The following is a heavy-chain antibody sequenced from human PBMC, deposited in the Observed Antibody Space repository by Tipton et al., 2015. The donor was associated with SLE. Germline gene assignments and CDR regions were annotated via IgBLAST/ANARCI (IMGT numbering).Heavy chain of an antibody. V-gene: IGHV4-61*05. CDR2: IYYCGST. J-gene: IGHJ6*03. D-gene: IGHD3-3*01. Sequence: TLSLTCTVSGGSISSSSYYWSWIRQPPGKGLEWIGYIYYCGSTNYNPSLKSRVTISVDTSKNQFSLKLSSVTAADTAVYYCARAGAPYTILEGAMDVWGKGTTVTVSS. CDR1: GGSISSSSYY. CDR3: ARAGAPYTILEGAMDV.